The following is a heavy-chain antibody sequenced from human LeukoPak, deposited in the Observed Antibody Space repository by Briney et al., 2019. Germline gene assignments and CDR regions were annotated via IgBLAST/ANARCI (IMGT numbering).Heavy chain of an antibody. V-gene: IGHV1-46*01. J-gene: IGHJ5*02. D-gene: IGHD6-13*01. Sequence: GASVRVSFTASGYTFTSYYMHWVRQAPGQGLEWMGIINPSGGSTSYAQKFQGRVTMTRDMSTSTVYMELSSLRSEDTAVYYCARDNGGIAAAGPFTGFDPWGQGTLVTVSS. CDR2: INPSGGST. CDR1: GYTFTSYY. CDR3: ARDNGGIAAAGPFTGFDP.